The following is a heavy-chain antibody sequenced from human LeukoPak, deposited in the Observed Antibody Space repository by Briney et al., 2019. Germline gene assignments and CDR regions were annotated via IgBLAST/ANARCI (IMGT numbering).Heavy chain of an antibody. J-gene: IGHJ5*02. CDR2: MNTNSGNT. V-gene: IGHV1-8*01. CDR3: ARVKKVPAATYNWFDP. Sequence: ASVKVSCKASGYTFTRYDINWVRQATGQGLEWMGWMNTNSGNTGYAQKFQGRVTMTRNTSISTAYMELSSLRSEDTAVYYCARVKKVPAATYNWFDPWGQGTLVTVSS. D-gene: IGHD2-2*01. CDR1: GYTFTRYD.